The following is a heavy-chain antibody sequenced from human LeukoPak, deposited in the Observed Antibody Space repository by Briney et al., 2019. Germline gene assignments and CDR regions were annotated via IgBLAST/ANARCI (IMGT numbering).Heavy chain of an antibody. V-gene: IGHV3-48*01. CDR1: GFTFSSYS. J-gene: IGHJ5*02. CDR3: ARDCGSGRSRWVDP. CDR2: ISSSSSTI. Sequence: GGSLRLSCAASGFTFSSYSMNWVRQAPGKGLEWVSYISSSSSTIYYADSVKGRFTISRDNAKNSLYLQMNSLRAEDTAVYYCARDCGSGRSRWVDPWGQGTLVTVSS. D-gene: IGHD3-10*01.